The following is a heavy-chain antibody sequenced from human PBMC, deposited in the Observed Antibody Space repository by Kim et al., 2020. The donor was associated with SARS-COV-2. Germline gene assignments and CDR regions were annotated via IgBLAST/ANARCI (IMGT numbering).Heavy chain of an antibody. CDR2: ISSSGSTI. Sequence: GGSLRLSCAASGFTFSDYYMSWIRQAPGKGLEWVSYISSSGSTIYYADSVKGRFTISRDNAKNSLYLQMNSLRAEDTAVYYCASSGYYYVHWFDPWGQGTLVTVSS. V-gene: IGHV3-11*01. CDR1: GFTFSDYY. J-gene: IGHJ5*02. D-gene: IGHD3-22*01. CDR3: ASSGYYYVHWFDP.